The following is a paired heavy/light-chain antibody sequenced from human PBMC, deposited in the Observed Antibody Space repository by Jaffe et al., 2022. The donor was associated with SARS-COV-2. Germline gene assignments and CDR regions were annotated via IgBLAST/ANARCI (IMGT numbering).Light chain of an antibody. Sequence: SSELTQDPAVSVALGQTVRITCQGDSLRSYYGSWYQQKPGQAPVLVIYGKNNRPSGIPDRFSGSSSGNTASLTITGAQAEDEADYHCNSRDSSGNHVVFGGGTKLTVL. V-gene: IGLV3-19*01. CDR3: NSRDSSGNHVV. CDR2: GKN. CDR1: SLRSYY. J-gene: IGLJ2*01.
Heavy chain of an antibody. CDR1: GGSVSSGSYY. D-gene: IGHD1-26*01. CDR3: VRDHREVMGGYYYYYYMDV. J-gene: IGHJ6*03. Sequence: QVQLQESGPGLVKPSETLSLTCTVSGGSVSSGSYYWSWIRQPPGKGLEWIGYIYYSGSTNYNPSLKSRVTMSVDTSKNQFSLKVTSVTAADTAVYYCVRDHREVMGGYYYYYYMDVWGKGTTVTVSS. CDR2: IYYSGST. V-gene: IGHV4-61*01.